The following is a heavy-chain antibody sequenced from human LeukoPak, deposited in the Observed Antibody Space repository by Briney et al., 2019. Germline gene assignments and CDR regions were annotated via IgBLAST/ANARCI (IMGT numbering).Heavy chain of an antibody. J-gene: IGHJ6*03. D-gene: IGHD3-16*01. CDR2: IHFIGIT. V-gene: IGHV4-39*07. CDR3: ARIKKGDYMDV. Sequence: PSETLSLTCTVSGDSISSGDYYWSWIRQPPGKGLEWIGSIHFIGITYYNPSLKSRITISVDTSKNQSSLRLNSVIAADTAVYYCARIKKGDYMDVWGKGTTVTVSS. CDR1: GDSISSGDYY.